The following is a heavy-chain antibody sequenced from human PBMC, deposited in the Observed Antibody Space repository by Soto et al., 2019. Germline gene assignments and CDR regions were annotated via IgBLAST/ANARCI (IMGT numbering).Heavy chain of an antibody. D-gene: IGHD6-19*01. Sequence: PSETLSLTCTVSGGSISSYYWSWIRQPPGKGLEWIGYIYYSGSTNYNPSLKSRVTISVDTSKNQFSLKLSSVTAADTAVYYCARYSLAVAGSFFDYWGQGTLVTV. CDR2: IYYSGST. V-gene: IGHV4-59*08. CDR3: ARYSLAVAGSFFDY. J-gene: IGHJ4*02. CDR1: GGSISSYY.